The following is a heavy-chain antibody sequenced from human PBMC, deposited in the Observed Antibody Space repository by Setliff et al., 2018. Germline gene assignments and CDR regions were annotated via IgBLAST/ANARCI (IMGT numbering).Heavy chain of an antibody. V-gene: IGHV4-30-4*08. J-gene: IGHJ4*02. CDR3: ARHGQWELLTYYFDY. CDR1: GGSISSGDYY. CDR2: IYSSGST. Sequence: SETLSLTCTVSGGSISSGDYYRSWIRQPPGKGLEWIGYIYSSGSTYYNPSLKSRVSISVDTSKNQFSLKLSSVTAADTAVYYCARHGQWELLTYYFDYWGQGTLVTVSS. D-gene: IGHD1-26*01.